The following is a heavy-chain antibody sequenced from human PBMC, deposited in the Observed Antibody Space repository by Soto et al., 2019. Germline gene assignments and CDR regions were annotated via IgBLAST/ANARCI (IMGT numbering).Heavy chain of an antibody. CDR1: GFTFSSYA. D-gene: IGHD5-18*01. CDR2: ISYDGSNK. V-gene: IGHV3-30-3*01. J-gene: IGHJ4*02. Sequence: QVQLVESGGGVVQPGRSLRLSCAASGFTFSSYAMHWVRQAPGKGLEWVAVISYDGSNKYYADSVKGRFTISRDNSKNTLYLQMNSLRAEDTAVYYCARGGTWIQLPSDYWGQGTLVTVSS. CDR3: ARGGTWIQLPSDY.